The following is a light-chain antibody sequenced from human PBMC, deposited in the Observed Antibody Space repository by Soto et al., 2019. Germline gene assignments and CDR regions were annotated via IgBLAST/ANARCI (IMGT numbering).Light chain of an antibody. J-gene: IGLJ2*01. Sequence: QSVLTQPPSVSGAPGQRVTISCTGSSSNIGAGYDAHWYQQLPGTAPKLLIYGNSNRPSGVPDRFSGSKSGTSASLAITGLQPEDEADYYCQSYDSSLSGSVFGGGTKLTVL. CDR2: GNS. V-gene: IGLV1-40*01. CDR3: QSYDSSLSGSV. CDR1: SSNIGAGYD.